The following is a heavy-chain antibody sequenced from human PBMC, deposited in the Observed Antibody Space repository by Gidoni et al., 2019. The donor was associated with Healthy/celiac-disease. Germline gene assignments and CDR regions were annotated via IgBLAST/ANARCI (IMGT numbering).Heavy chain of an antibody. J-gene: IGHJ4*02. D-gene: IGHD1-1*01. CDR2: ISYDGSNK. CDR1: GFTFSSYA. V-gene: IGHV3-30-3*01. Sequence: QVQLVESGGGVVQPGRSLRLSCAASGFTFSSYAMHWVRQAPGKGLEWVAVISYDGSNKYYADSVKGRFTISRDNSKNTLYLQMNSLRAEDTAVYYCARSVEAEGGCPDYWGQGTLVTVSS. CDR3: ARSVEAEGGCPDY.